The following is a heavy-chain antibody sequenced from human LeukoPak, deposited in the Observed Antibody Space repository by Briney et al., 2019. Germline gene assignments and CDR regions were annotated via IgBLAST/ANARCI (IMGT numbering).Heavy chain of an antibody. D-gene: IGHD3-3*01. Sequence: PSETLSLTCAVYGGSFSGYYWSWLRQPPGKGLEWIGEINHSGSTNYNPSLKSRVTISVDTSKNQFSLKLSSVTAADTAVYYCARGPPVGDFWSGYYYYYYYMDVWGKGTTVTVSS. V-gene: IGHV4-34*01. J-gene: IGHJ6*03. CDR1: GGSFSGYY. CDR2: INHSGST. CDR3: ARGPPVGDFWSGYYYYYYYMDV.